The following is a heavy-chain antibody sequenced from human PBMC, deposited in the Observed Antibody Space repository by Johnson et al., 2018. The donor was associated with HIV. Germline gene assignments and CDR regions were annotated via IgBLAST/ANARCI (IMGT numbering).Heavy chain of an antibody. D-gene: IGHD3-16*02. V-gene: IGHV3-13*01. CDR2: IGTAGDT. CDR3: AREWGMVTFGGVIPRNAFDI. CDR1: GFTFSDYY. Sequence: QLVESGGGLVKPGGSLRLSCAASGFTFSDYYMSWIRQAPGKGLEWVSAIGTAGDTYYPGSVQGRFPISRDKAKNTLHLQMNSLRAEDTAVYYCAREWGMVTFGGVIPRNAFDIWGQGTMVTVSS. J-gene: IGHJ3*02.